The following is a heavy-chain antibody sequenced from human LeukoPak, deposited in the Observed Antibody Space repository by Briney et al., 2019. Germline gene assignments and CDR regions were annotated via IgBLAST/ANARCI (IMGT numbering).Heavy chain of an antibody. Sequence: GGTLRLSCAASGFTFSDCWMHWGRERPGEGLEYVSRITTDGSSTTYADSVRGRFTVSRDNAKNTLYLQMNSLRAEDTAVYYCARGASSGNLKDAFDIWGQGTMVTVAS. J-gene: IGHJ3*02. CDR2: ITTDGSST. CDR1: GFTFSDCW. CDR3: ARGASSGNLKDAFDI. V-gene: IGHV3-74*01. D-gene: IGHD3-22*01.